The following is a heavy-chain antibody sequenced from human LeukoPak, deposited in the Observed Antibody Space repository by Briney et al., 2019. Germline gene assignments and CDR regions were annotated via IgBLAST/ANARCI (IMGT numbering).Heavy chain of an antibody. Sequence: SCKASGYTFTSYYMHWVRQAPGKGLEWVSAISGSGGSTYYADSVKGRFTISRDNSKNTLYLQMNSLRAEDTAVYYCAKVPYYDYVWGSYRQNGDYFDYWGQGTLVTVSS. D-gene: IGHD3-16*02. J-gene: IGHJ4*02. CDR2: ISGSGGST. CDR3: AKVPYYDYVWGSYRQNGDYFDY. CDR1: GYTFTSYY. V-gene: IGHV3-23*01.